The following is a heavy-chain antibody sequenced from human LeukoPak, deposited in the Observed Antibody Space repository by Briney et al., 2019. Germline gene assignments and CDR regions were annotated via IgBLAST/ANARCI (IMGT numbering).Heavy chain of an antibody. D-gene: IGHD3-9*01. J-gene: IGHJ4*02. CDR3: ATTYYDILTGYFYFDY. V-gene: IGHV1-18*01. CDR1: GYTFTSYG. CDR2: ISAYNGNT. Sequence: AASVKVPCKASGYTFTSYGISWVRQAPGQGLEWMGWISAYNGNTNYAQKLQGRVTMTTDPSTSTAYMELRSLRSDDTAVYYCATTYYDILTGYFYFDYWGQGTLVTVSS.